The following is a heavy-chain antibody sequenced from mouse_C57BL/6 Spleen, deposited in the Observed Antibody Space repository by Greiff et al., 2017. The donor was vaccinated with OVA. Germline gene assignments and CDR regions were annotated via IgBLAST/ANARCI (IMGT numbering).Heavy chain of an antibody. CDR3: ARSGWERGSYAMDY. D-gene: IGHD3-1*01. V-gene: IGHV1-26*01. Sequence: VQLQQSGPELVKPGASVKISCKASGYTFTDYYMNWVKQSHGKSLEWIGDINPNNGGTSYNQKFKGKATLTVDKSSSTAYMELRSLTSEDSAVYYCARSGWERGSYAMDYWGQGTSVTVSS. CDR2: INPNNGGT. CDR1: GYTFTDYY. J-gene: IGHJ4*01.